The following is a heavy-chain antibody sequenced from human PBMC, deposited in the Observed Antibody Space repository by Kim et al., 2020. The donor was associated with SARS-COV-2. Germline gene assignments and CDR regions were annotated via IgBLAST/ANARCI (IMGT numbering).Heavy chain of an antibody. D-gene: IGHD6-19*01. CDR1: GYSFTSYW. J-gene: IGHJ6*02. Sequence: GESLKISCKGSGYSFTSYWIGWVRQMPGKGLEWMGIIYPGDSDTRYSPSFQGQVTISADKSISTAYLQWSSLKASDTAMYYCASSTSSGWHFYGMDVWGQGTTVTVSS. CDR2: IYPGDSDT. CDR3: ASSTSSGWHFYGMDV. V-gene: IGHV5-51*01.